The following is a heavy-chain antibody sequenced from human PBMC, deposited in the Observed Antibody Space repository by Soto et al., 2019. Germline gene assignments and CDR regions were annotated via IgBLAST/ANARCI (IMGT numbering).Heavy chain of an antibody. J-gene: IGHJ4*02. Sequence: QVQLVQSGAEVKKPGASVKVSCKASGYTFTSYAMHWVCQAPGQRLEWMAWINAGNGNTKYSQKFQGRVTITRDTSASTAYMERSCLRSEDTAVYYCARGGSWFVTDYWGQGTLVTVSS. D-gene: IGHD6-13*01. CDR1: GYTFTSYA. CDR3: ARGGSWFVTDY. V-gene: IGHV1-3*01. CDR2: INAGNGNT.